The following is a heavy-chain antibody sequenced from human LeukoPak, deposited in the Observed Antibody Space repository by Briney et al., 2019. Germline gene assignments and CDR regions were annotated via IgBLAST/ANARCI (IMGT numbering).Heavy chain of an antibody. J-gene: IGHJ4*02. CDR3: ARNSRVTSTSGLNY. V-gene: IGHV1-69*01. CDR2: ITPIFGEA. CDR1: GGTFSSYP. D-gene: IGHD4-17*01. Sequence: SVKVSCKVSGGTFSSYPISWVRQAPGQGLEWMGEITPIFGEAQNAEKFQGRVTITADDPTTTVYMELTSLRLDDTAMYYCARNSRVTSTSGLNYWGQGTLVTVSS.